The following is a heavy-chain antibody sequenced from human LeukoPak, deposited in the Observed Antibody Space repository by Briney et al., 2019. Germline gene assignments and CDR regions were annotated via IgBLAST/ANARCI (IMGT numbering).Heavy chain of an antibody. J-gene: IGHJ4*02. CDR1: GYTFTSYY. D-gene: IGHD3-22*01. V-gene: IGHV1-46*01. CDR2: INPSGGST. Sequence: ASVKVSCXASGYTFTSYYMHWVRQAPGQGLEWMGLINPSGGSTSYAQKLQGRDTMTRDTSTSTVYMHLSTLRSAHTALCSCPSPRIYDSSGYYLPFDYWGQGTLVTVSS. CDR3: PSPRIYDSSGYYLPFDY.